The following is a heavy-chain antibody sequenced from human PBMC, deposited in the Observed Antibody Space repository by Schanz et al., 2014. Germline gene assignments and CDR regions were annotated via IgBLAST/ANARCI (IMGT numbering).Heavy chain of an antibody. Sequence: VQLLQSGSEVKKPGASVKVSCEISGYTVSALAMNWVRQAPGTGLEWVSYVSRSTPDIYYADSVKGRFTMSRDNAKNSVFLQMNSLRAEDTAVYYCVRDSFFALDYWGQGTLVTVSS. CDR2: VSRSTPDI. V-gene: IGHV3-21*02. CDR3: VRDSFFALDY. J-gene: IGHJ4*02. D-gene: IGHD3-16*02. CDR1: GYTVSALA.